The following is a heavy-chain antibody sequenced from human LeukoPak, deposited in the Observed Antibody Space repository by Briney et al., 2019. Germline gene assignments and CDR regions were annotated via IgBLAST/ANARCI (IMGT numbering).Heavy chain of an antibody. J-gene: IGHJ4*02. CDR2: INHSGST. CDR1: GGSFSGYY. CDR3: ARDTIRGYSYGIDY. V-gene: IGHV4-34*01. Sequence: SETLSLTCAVYGGSFSGYYWSWIRQPPGKGLEWIGEINHSGSTNYNPSLKSRVTISVDTSKNQFSLKLSSVTAADTAVYYCARDTIRGYSYGIDYWGQGTLVTVSS. D-gene: IGHD5-18*01.